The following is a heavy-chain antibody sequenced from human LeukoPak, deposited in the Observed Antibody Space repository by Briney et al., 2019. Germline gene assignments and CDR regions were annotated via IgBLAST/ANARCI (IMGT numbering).Heavy chain of an antibody. Sequence: GASVKVPCKASGYTFTGYYMHWVRQAPGQGLEWMGWINPNSGGTNYAQKFQGRVTMTRDTSISTAYMELSRLRSDDTAVYYCARDLGRWLQLRVGYWGQGTLVTVSS. V-gene: IGHV1-2*02. J-gene: IGHJ4*02. CDR1: GYTFTGYY. D-gene: IGHD5-24*01. CDR2: INPNSGGT. CDR3: ARDLGRWLQLRVGY.